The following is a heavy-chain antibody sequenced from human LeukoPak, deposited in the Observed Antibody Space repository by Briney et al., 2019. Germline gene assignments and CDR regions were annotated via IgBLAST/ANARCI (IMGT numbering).Heavy chain of an antibody. CDR1: GFTFSSYS. D-gene: IGHD3-16*01. CDR2: ISSSSSYI. Sequence: PGGSLRLSCAASGFTFSSYSMNWVRQAPGKGLEWVSSISSSSSYIYYADSVKGRFTISRDNAKNSLYLQMNSQRAEDTAVYYCARAPYGDNGYTAEVADYWGQGTLVTVSS. CDR3: ARAPYGDNGYTAEVADY. V-gene: IGHV3-21*04. J-gene: IGHJ4*01.